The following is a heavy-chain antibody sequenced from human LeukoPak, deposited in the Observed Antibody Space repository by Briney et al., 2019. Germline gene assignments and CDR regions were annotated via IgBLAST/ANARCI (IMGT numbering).Heavy chain of an antibody. CDR1: GGSISSYY. V-gene: IGHV4-59*01. D-gene: IGHD4-11*01. Sequence: SETLSLTCTVSGGSISSYYWSWIRQPPGKGLEWIGYIYYSGSTNYNPSLTSRVTISVDTSKNQCSLKLSSVTAADTAVYYCARGRLHLQKYYYYMDVWGKGTTVTVSS. CDR2: IYYSGST. J-gene: IGHJ6*03. CDR3: ARGRLHLQKYYYYMDV.